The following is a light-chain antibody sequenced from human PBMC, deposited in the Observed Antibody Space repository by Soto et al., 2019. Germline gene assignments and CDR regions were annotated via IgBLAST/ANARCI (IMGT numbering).Light chain of an antibody. Sequence: DIVMTQSPLSLPVTPGEPASISCRSSQSLLYSNGYNYLDWYLQKPGQSPQLLISLGSDRASGVPDRFSGSGSGTDFTLKISRVEAEDVGLYYYMQSLQTPWTFGQGTTVEI. CDR1: QSLLYSNGYNY. V-gene: IGKV2-28*01. J-gene: IGKJ1*01. CDR2: LGS. CDR3: MQSLQTPWT.